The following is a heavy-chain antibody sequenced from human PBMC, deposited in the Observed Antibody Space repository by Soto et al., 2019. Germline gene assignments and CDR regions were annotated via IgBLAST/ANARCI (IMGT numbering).Heavy chain of an antibody. CDR3: ARAVALYLGTWFYP. Sequence: QLQLQESGSGLVKPSQTLSLTCAVSGGSISSGNSYSWSWIRQPPGKGLEWIGSISHTGSTSYNRALKGRVTMSVDKSKSQCSLKLSSVTAADMAVYYGARAVALYLGTWFYPWGQGTLVIVSS. D-gene: IGHD3-16*01. CDR1: GGSISSGNSYS. J-gene: IGHJ5*02. V-gene: IGHV4-30-2*01. CDR2: ISHTGST.